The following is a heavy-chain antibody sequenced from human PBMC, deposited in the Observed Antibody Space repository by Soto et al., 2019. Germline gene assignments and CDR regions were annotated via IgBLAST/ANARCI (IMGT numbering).Heavy chain of an antibody. CDR1: GFSLSTSGVG. CDR3: AHIPSGSGPYYFDY. V-gene: IGHV2-5*01. Sequence: SGPTLVNPTQTLTLTCTFSGFSLSTSGVGVGWIRQPPGKALEWLALIYWNDDKRYSPSLKSRLTITKDTSKNQVVLTMTNMDPVDTATYYCAHIPSGSGPYYFDYWGQGTLVTVSS. CDR2: IYWNDDK. D-gene: IGHD5-12*01. J-gene: IGHJ4*02.